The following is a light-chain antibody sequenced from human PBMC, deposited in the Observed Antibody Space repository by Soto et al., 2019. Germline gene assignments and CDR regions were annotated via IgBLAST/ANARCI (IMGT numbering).Light chain of an antibody. V-gene: IGKV3-15*01. Sequence: EIVMTQSPATLSVSPGERATLSCRASQSVSSNLAWYQQKPGQAPRLLIYGASTRATGIPARFSGSGSGTDFTLTISSLQSADFAVYYCQQYNNWPFTFGPGTTVDIK. CDR3: QQYNNWPFT. CDR2: GAS. J-gene: IGKJ3*01. CDR1: QSVSSN.